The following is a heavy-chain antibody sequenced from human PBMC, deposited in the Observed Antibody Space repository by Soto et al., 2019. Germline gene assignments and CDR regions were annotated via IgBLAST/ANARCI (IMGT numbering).Heavy chain of an antibody. V-gene: IGHV1-18*01. Sequence: QVQLVQSGAEVKKPGASVKVSCKASGYTFTSYGISWVRQAPGQGLEWMGWISAYNGNTNYAQKLQGRVTMTTDTCTSTAYMELRSLRSDDTAVYYCARSRYCSGGSCYSRWFDPWGQGTLVTVSS. CDR3: ARSRYCSGGSCYSRWFDP. CDR2: ISAYNGNT. J-gene: IGHJ5*02. D-gene: IGHD2-15*01. CDR1: GYTFTSYG.